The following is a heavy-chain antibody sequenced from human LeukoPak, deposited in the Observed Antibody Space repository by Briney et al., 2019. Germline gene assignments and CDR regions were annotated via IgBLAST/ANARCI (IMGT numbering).Heavy chain of an antibody. CDR3: ARKTMIVVVNWFDP. V-gene: IGHV4-30-4*01. D-gene: IGHD3-22*01. CDR1: GGSISSGDYY. Sequence: SETLSLTCTVSGGSISSGDYYWSWIRQPPGKGLEWIGYIYYSGSTYYNPSLKSRLTISVDTSKNQFSLKLSSVTAADTAVYYCARKTMIVVVNWFDPWGQGTLVTVSS. CDR2: IYYSGST. J-gene: IGHJ5*02.